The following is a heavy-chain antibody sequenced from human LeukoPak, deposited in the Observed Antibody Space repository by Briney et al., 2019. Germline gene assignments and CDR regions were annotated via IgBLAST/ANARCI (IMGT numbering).Heavy chain of an antibody. CDR2: ISGSGGSR. D-gene: IGHD6-13*01. Sequence: GGSLRLSCAASGFTFNNAWMSWVRQAPGKGLEWVSGISGSGGSRFYTDSVKGRFTISRDNSKNTLYLQMNSLRAEDTAVYYCAKFVSSSWYYAFDIWGQGTMVTVSS. V-gene: IGHV3-23*01. CDR1: GFTFNNAW. J-gene: IGHJ3*02. CDR3: AKFVSSSWYYAFDI.